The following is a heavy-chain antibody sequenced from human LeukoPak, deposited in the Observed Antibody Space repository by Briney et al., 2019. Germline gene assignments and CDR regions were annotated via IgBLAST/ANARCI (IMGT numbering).Heavy chain of an antibody. V-gene: IGHV3-11*05. CDR3: ARDRYSSSWFDI. CDR2: ISSSSSFT. CDR1: GFTFSDYY. J-gene: IGHJ3*02. D-gene: IGHD6-13*01. Sequence: GGSLRLSCVASGFTFSDYYMSWIRQAPGKGLEWVSYISSSSSFTNYADSVKGRFTISRDNAKTSLYLQMNSLRAEDTAVYYCARDRYSSSWFDIWGQGTKVTVSS.